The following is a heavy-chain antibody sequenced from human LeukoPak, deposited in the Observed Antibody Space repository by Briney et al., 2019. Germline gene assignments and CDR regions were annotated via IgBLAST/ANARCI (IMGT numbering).Heavy chain of an antibody. CDR1: ALPPSNYA. CDR3: AREYYYDSSGYYLTPFYYYYYGMDV. Sequence: TGGSLRLSCAASALPPSNYAMSWVRQAPGKGLEWVSSISDGGWTAYTDSVKGRFFISRETATNTLYLQMNSLRAEDTAVYYCAREYYYDSSGYYLTPFYYYYYGMDVWGQGTTVTVSS. J-gene: IGHJ6*02. CDR2: ISDGGWT. D-gene: IGHD3-22*01. V-gene: IGHV3-23*01.